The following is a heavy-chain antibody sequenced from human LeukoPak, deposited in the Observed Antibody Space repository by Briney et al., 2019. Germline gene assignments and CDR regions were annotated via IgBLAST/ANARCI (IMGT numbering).Heavy chain of an antibody. D-gene: IGHD1-26*01. J-gene: IGHJ5*02. CDR3: ARGLLLTAFYGSTTNWFDP. Sequence: SETLSLTCAVYGGSFSGYYWSWIRQPPGKGLEWIGEINHSGSTNYNPSLKSRVTISVDTSKNQFSLKLSSVNAADTAVYYCARGLLLTAFYGSTTNWFDPWGQGTLVTVSS. CDR2: INHSGST. V-gene: IGHV4-34*01. CDR1: GGSFSGYY.